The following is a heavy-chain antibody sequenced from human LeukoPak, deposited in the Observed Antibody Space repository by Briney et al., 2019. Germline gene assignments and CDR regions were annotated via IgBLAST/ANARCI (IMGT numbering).Heavy chain of an antibody. J-gene: IGHJ4*02. V-gene: IGHV3-43*02. CDR3: TRDYCSGTSCHLFDY. CDR2: ISGDSSSI. Sequence: SGGSLRLSCAASGFTFDDSALHCVRQTPGRGLEWVSLISGDSSSIYYADSVKGRFTISRDNSKTSLFLQMDSLTTEDTGMYFCTRDYCSGTSCHLFDYWGQGTLLTVSS. CDR1: GFTFDDSA. D-gene: IGHD2-2*01.